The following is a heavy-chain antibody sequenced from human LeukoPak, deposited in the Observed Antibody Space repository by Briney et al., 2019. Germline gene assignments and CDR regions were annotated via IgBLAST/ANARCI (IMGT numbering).Heavy chain of an antibody. V-gene: IGHV5-51*01. Sequence: GESLKISCQGSGYSFTNYWIAWVRQMPGKGLEWMGIIFPGDSDTSYSPSFQGQVTVSADKAITTAYLQWSSLKASDTAMYYCARAENPYYYYGMDVWGQGTPVTVSS. CDR2: IFPGDSDT. CDR3: ARAENPYYYYGMDV. CDR1: GYSFTNYW. J-gene: IGHJ6*02. D-gene: IGHD1-14*01.